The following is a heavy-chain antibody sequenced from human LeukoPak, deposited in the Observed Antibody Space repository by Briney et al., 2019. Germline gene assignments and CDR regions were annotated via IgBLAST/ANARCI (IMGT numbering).Heavy chain of an antibody. D-gene: IGHD3-22*01. J-gene: IGHJ3*02. CDR1: GYTFTSYG. CDR3: ARPQYYYDSSGYYPLDAFDI. CDR2: ISAYNGNT. Sequence: GASVKVSCKASGYTFTSYGISWVRQAPGQGLEWMGWISAYNGNTNYAQKLQGRVTMTTDTSTSTAYMERRSLRSDDTAVYYCARPQYYYDSSGYYPLDAFDIWGQGTMVTVSS. V-gene: IGHV1-18*01.